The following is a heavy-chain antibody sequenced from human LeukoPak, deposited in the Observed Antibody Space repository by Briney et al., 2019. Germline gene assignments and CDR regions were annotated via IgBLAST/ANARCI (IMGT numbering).Heavy chain of an antibody. V-gene: IGHV3-30*03. CDR3: ARNNGMDV. CDR2: ISYDGRNK. Sequence: GGSLRLSCAASGFTFNNYGMHWVRQAPGKGLEWVAVISYDGRNKHYPDSVKGRFTISGDNAKNSLYLQMNSLRAEDTALYHCARNNGMDVWGQGTTVIVSS. J-gene: IGHJ6*02. CDR1: GFTFNNYG.